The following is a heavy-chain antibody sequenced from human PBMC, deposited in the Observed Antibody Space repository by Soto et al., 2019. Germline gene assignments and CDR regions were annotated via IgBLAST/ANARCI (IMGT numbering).Heavy chain of an antibody. CDR3: ARVHCSAGTCLDGLDF. D-gene: IGHD2-15*01. J-gene: IGHJ6*02. Sequence: PSQTLSLTCVISGDSVSSNGACWNWIRQSPSRGLQWLGRIYYRSKWFHDYAASVESRMAINPDTSRNQFSLQLNYVTPEDTAVYHCARVHCSAGTCLDGLDFWGQGTTVTVS. V-gene: IGHV6-1*01. CDR1: GDSVSSNGAC. CDR2: IYYRSKWFH.